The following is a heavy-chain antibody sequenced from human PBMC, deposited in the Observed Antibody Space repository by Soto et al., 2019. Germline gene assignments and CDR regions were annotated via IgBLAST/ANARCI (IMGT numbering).Heavy chain of an antibody. J-gene: IGHJ4*02. D-gene: IGHD2-15*01. V-gene: IGHV1-8*01. CDR2: MDPKSGNT. CDR3: ERGRGWRDY. CDR1: GYTFTNYD. Sequence: QVQLVQSGAEVKKPGASVKVSCKASGYTFTNYDINWVRQAPGQGLAWMGWMDPKSGNTDYAQKFQGRVTITRNTSISTAYLEVSSLSSEDTAVYFCERGRGWRDYWGQGTLVTVSS.